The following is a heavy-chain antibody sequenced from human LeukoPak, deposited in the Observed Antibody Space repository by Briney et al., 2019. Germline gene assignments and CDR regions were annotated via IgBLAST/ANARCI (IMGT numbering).Heavy chain of an antibody. Sequence: PGGSLRLSCAASGFTFDDYAMHWVRQVPGKGLEWVSLISGDGGSTCYTDSVKGQFTISRDNSKNSLYLQMNSLRTEDTALYYCARDRRCSEISCYGWLDPWGQGTLVTVSS. D-gene: IGHD2-2*01. CDR1: GFTFDDYA. CDR2: ISGDGGST. CDR3: ARDRRCSEISCYGWLDP. J-gene: IGHJ5*02. V-gene: IGHV3-43*02.